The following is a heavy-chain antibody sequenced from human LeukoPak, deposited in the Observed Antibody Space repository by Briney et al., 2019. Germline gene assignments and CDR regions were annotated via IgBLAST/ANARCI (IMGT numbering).Heavy chain of an antibody. D-gene: IGHD3-22*01. V-gene: IGHV3-23*01. CDR3: ASPKADSSGYPVFFDY. CDR2: ISGSGGNT. CDR1: GFTFSSYG. Sequence: GGSLRLSCAASGFTFSSYGMSWVRQAPGKGLEWVSAISGSGGNTYYADSVKGRFTISRDNSKNTLYLQMNSLRAEDMAVYYCASPKADSSGYPVFFDYWGQGTLVTVSS. J-gene: IGHJ4*02.